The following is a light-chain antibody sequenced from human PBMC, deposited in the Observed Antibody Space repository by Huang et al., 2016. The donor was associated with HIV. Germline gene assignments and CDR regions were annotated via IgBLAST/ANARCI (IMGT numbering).Light chain of an antibody. CDR1: QDIGRL. V-gene: IGKV1-39*01. CDR2: EAA. J-gene: IGKJ2*01. CDR3: QQSYSPSPFT. Sequence: DIQMTQSPSSLSASIGDRVIITCRASQDIGRLLNWYQQKPGKAPQLLIYEAAVLQTGVPSRFSGSGAGTHFTLTIRSLLPEDFATYYCQQSYSPSPFTFGRGTILDI.